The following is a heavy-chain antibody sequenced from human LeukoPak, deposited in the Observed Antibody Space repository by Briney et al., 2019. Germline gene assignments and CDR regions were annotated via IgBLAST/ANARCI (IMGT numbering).Heavy chain of an antibody. J-gene: IGHJ4*02. CDR3: AKAAATLVLRYFDWLLFDYFDY. V-gene: IGHV3-30*02. Sequence: PEGSLRLSCAASGFTFSSYGMHWVRQAPGKGLEWVAFIRYDGSNKYYADSVKGRFTISRDNSKNTLYLQMNSLRAEDTAVYYCAKAAATLVLRYFDWLLFDYFDYWGQGTLVTVSS. D-gene: IGHD3-9*01. CDR2: IRYDGSNK. CDR1: GFTFSSYG.